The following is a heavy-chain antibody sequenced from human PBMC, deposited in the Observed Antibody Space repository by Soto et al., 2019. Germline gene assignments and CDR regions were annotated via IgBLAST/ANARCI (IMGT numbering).Heavy chain of an antibody. J-gene: IGHJ6*04. CDR3: ARDTWIQLWLGRDYYYGMAV. CDR2: INHSGST. CDR1: VWSFSGYY. Sequence: SETLYLTCAVYVWSFSGYYWSWIRPPPGKGLEWIGEINHSGSTNYNPSLKSRVTISVDTSKNQFSLKLSSVTAADTAVYYCARDTWIQLWLGRDYYYGMAVWGKGTTVTVSS. V-gene: IGHV4-34*01. D-gene: IGHD5-18*01.